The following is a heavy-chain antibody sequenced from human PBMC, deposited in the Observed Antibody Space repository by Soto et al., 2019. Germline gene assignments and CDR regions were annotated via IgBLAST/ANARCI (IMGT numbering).Heavy chain of an antibody. V-gene: IGHV4-59*01. D-gene: IGHD6-19*01. Sequence: PSETLSLTCSVSGGSISGSYWSWIRQSPGKGLEWLGYVYYTGSTNYSPSLRSRVSISVDTSKNEFSLRLSSVTAADTAVYFCARSVAVPGAHIDYWGEGTKVPVYS. J-gene: IGHJ4*02. CDR2: VYYTGST. CDR3: ARSVAVPGAHIDY. CDR1: GGSISGSY.